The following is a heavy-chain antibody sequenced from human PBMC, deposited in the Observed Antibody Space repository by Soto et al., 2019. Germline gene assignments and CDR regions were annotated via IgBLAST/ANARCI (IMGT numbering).Heavy chain of an antibody. CDR2: ILYDGSDK. Sequence: QVQLVESGGGVVQPGRSLRLSCAASGFTFSNYGMHWVRQAPGKGLEWVAFILYDGSDKYFADSVKGRLTISRDNSKNALDLQMNSLRAEDTSVYYCAKDRIVMIRGVMSCYGMDVWGQGTTVTVSS. D-gene: IGHD3-10*01. J-gene: IGHJ6*02. V-gene: IGHV3-30*18. CDR1: GFTFSNYG. CDR3: AKDRIVMIRGVMSCYGMDV.